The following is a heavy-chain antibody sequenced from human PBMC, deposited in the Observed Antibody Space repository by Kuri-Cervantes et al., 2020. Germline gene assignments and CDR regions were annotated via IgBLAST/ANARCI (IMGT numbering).Heavy chain of an antibody. CDR1: GFTFRNYG. CDR3: ASLRYGSGSYYSDY. J-gene: IGHJ4*02. Sequence: GGSLRLSCAAPGFTFRNYGMQWVRQAPGKGLEWVALIYYDGSNKYYADSVKGRFTISRDNPKNTLYLQMSSLRAEDTAVYYCASLRYGSGSYYSDYWGQGTLVTVSS. CDR2: IYYDGSNK. V-gene: IGHV3-33*01. D-gene: IGHD3-10*01.